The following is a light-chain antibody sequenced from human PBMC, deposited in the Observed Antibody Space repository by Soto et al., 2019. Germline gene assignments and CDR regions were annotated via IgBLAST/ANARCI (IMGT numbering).Light chain of an antibody. J-gene: IGLJ1*01. CDR2: DVT. V-gene: IGLV2-11*01. CDR1: SSDVGGYNC. CDR3: CSHSASYTFV. Sequence: QSALTQPRSVSGSPGQSVTISCTGTSSDVGGYNCVSWYQQHPGKAPQLIIYDVTQRPSGVPDRFSGSKSGNTASLSISGLQAEDEADYYCCSHSASYTFVFGTGTKVPS.